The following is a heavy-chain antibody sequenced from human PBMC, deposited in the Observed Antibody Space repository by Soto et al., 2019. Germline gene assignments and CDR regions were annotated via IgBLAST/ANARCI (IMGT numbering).Heavy chain of an antibody. CDR1: GFSLSTSGVG. CDR3: ANRPYDILTGYYKVSWYFDL. D-gene: IGHD3-9*01. Sequence: QITLKESGPTLVKPTQTLTLTCTFSGFSLSTSGVGVGWIRQPPGKALEWLALIYWDDDKRYSPSLKSRLTITQDTSKNQVVLTMTNMDPVDTATYYCANRPYDILTGYYKVSWYFDLWGRGTLVTVSS. V-gene: IGHV2-5*02. J-gene: IGHJ2*01. CDR2: IYWDDDK.